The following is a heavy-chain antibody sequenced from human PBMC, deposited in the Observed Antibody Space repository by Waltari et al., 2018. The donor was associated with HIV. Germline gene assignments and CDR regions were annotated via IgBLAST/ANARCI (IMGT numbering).Heavy chain of an antibody. Sequence: EVQLVESGGGLVKPGGSLRLSCAASRFTFSSYSMNWVRQAPGRGLEWVSSISSGSVYIYSADSVKGRVTITRDTAKNSLYLQMNSLRAEDTAVYSCARDEAEMATLTAFDIWGQGTMVTVSS. D-gene: IGHD5-12*01. J-gene: IGHJ3*02. CDR3: ARDEAEMATLTAFDI. CDR2: ISSGSVYI. V-gene: IGHV3-21*01. CDR1: RFTFSSYS.